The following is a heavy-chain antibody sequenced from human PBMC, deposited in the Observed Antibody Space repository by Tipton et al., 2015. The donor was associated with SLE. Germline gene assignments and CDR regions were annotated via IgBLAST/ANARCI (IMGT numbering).Heavy chain of an antibody. D-gene: IGHD3/OR15-3a*01. CDR3: ARAQHGPIRAFDI. V-gene: IGHV4-34*01. J-gene: IGHJ3*02. Sequence: TLSLTCAVYGGSFSGYYWSWIRQPPGKGLEWIGEINHSGSTNYNPSLKSRVTISVDTSKNQFSLKLSSVTAADTAVYYCARAQHGPIRAFDIWGQGTMVTVSS. CDR2: INHSGST. CDR1: GGSFSGYY.